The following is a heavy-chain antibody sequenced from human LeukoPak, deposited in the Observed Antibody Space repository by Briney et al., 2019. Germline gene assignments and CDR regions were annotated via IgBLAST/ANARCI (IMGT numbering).Heavy chain of an antibody. CDR3: ARLGSTVVTPSDY. J-gene: IGHJ4*02. Sequence: SETLSLTCTVSGGSISSYYWSWIRQPPGKGLEWIGYIYYSGSPNYIPSLKSRLTISVDTSKNQFSLKLSSVTAADTAVYYCARLGSTVVTPSDYWGQGTLVTVSS. CDR2: IYYSGSP. D-gene: IGHD4-17*01. V-gene: IGHV4-59*08. CDR1: GGSISSYY.